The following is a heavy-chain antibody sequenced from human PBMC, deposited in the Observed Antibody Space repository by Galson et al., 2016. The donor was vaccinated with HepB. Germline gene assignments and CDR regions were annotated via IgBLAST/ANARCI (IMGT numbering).Heavy chain of an antibody. Sequence: SETLSLTCTVSSGSISSSSYYWGWIRQPPGKGLAWIGTIYYSGNTYYNPSLKSRVTISVNTSNNQFSLRLRSVTAADTAVYYCARGGHYGSSDLSAWGQGTLVTVSS. CDR2: IYYSGNT. J-gene: IGHJ4*02. CDR3: ARGGHYGSSDLSA. D-gene: IGHD3-10*01. V-gene: IGHV4-39*01. CDR1: SGSISSSSYY.